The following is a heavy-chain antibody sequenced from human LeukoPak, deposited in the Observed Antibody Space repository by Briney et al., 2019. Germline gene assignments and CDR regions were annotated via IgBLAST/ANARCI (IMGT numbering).Heavy chain of an antibody. D-gene: IGHD6-19*01. CDR3: ARIAVAVSGTGYFDS. Sequence: SETLSLTCTVSGGSFSSSSYYWGWIRQPPGKGLEWIGNIYYSGSTYYNPSLKSRLTISVDTSKNQFSLKLTSLTAADTAVYYCARIAVAVSGTGYFDSWGPGSLVTVSS. CDR1: GGSFSSSSYY. V-gene: IGHV4-39*07. CDR2: IYYSGST. J-gene: IGHJ4*02.